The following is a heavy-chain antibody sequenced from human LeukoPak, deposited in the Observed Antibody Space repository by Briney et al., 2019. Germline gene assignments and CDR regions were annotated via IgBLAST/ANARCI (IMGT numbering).Heavy chain of an antibody. CDR3: ASSPRYDFWSGYTQFDY. CDR1: GFTFSSYW. D-gene: IGHD3-3*01. V-gene: IGHV3-7*01. CDR2: IKQDGSEK. Sequence: PGGSLRLSCAASGFTFSSYWMCWVRQAPGNGLEWVANIKQDGSEKYYVDSVKGRFTISRDNAKNSLYLQMNSLRAEDTAVYYCASSPRYDFWSGYTQFDYWGQGTLVTVSS. J-gene: IGHJ4*02.